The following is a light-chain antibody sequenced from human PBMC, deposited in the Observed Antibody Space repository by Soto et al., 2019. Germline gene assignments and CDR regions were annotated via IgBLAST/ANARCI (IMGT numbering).Light chain of an antibody. CDR3: QHYYSAPLT. CDR1: QSVSSNY. CDR2: GAS. Sequence: ENVLTQSPGTLSLSPGERATLSCRASQSVSSNYLAWYQQKPGQAPRLLISGASSRATGIPDRFRGSGSGTDFPLTISRLEPEDVAVYYCQHYYSAPLTFGQGTKVEIK. V-gene: IGKV3-20*01. J-gene: IGKJ1*01.